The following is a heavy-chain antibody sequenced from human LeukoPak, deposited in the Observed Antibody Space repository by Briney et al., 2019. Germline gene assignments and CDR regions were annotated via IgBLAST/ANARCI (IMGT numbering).Heavy chain of an antibody. D-gene: IGHD3-10*01. CDR1: GGSFSGYY. CDR2: INHSGST. Sequence: PSETLSLTCAVYGGSFSGYYWSLIRQPPRKGLEWIGEINHSGSTNYNPSLKSRVTISVDTSKNQFSLKLSSVTAADTAVYYCARGPITMVRGRNTPIDYWGQGTLVTVSS. J-gene: IGHJ4*02. V-gene: IGHV4-34*01. CDR3: ARGPITMVRGRNTPIDY.